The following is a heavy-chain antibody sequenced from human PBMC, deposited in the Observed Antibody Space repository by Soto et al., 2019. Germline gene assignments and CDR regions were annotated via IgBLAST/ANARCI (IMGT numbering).Heavy chain of an antibody. Sequence: QVQLQESGPGLVKPSGTLSLTCAVSGGSISSSNWWSWVRQPPGKGLEWIGEIYHSGSTNYNPSLTDRVTIPVAKSKNQFSLKLSSVTAADTAVYYCAGWIQLQQYYYYGMDVWGQGPTVTVSS. CDR2: IYHSGST. V-gene: IGHV4-4*02. CDR1: GGSISSSNW. CDR3: AGWIQLQQYYYYGMDV. J-gene: IGHJ6*02. D-gene: IGHD5-18*01.